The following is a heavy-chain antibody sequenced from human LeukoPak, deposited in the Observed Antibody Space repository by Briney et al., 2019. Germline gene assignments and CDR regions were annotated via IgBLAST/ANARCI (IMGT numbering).Heavy chain of an antibody. CDR1: GFTFSSYW. V-gene: IGHV3-7*01. CDR3: ARGWFGRRWDY. J-gene: IGHJ4*02. CDR2: IRQDGSEK. Sequence: GETLRLSCAASGFTFSSYWMSWVRHAPGKGLEWVANIRQDGSEKYYVDSVKGRFTISRDNAKNSLYLQMNSLRAEDTAVYYCARGWFGRRWDYWGQGTLVTVSS. D-gene: IGHD3-10*01.